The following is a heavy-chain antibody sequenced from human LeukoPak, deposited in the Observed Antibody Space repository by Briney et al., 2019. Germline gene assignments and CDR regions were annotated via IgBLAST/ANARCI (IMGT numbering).Heavy chain of an antibody. CDR3: ATHLRYSFNI. D-gene: IGHD3-9*01. CDR2: IKQDGSEE. J-gene: IGHJ3*02. Sequence: GGSLRLSCSASGFTLRSFWMSWVRQAPGKGLEWVGNIKQDGSEEYYVDSVKGRFTISRDNAKNSLYLQMNSLRVEDTAVYYCATHLRYSFNIWGQGTMVTVSS. V-gene: IGHV3-7*03. CDR1: GFTLRSFW.